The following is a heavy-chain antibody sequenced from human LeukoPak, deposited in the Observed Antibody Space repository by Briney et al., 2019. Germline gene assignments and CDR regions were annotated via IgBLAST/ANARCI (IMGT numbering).Heavy chain of an antibody. CDR3: ARDHIAVAGTAFDY. V-gene: IGHV1-18*01. Sequence: ASVKVSCEASGYTFTSYGISWVRQAPGQGLEWMGWISAYNGNTNYAQKLQGRVTMTTDTSTSTAYMELRSLRSDDTAVYYCARDHIAVAGTAFDYWGQGTLVTVSS. CDR2: ISAYNGNT. J-gene: IGHJ4*02. CDR1: GYTFTSYG. D-gene: IGHD6-19*01.